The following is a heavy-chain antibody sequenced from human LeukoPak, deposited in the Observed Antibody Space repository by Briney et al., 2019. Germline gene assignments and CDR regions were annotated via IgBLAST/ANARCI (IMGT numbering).Heavy chain of an antibody. Sequence: GGSLRLSCAASGFTFNNYAMSWVRQAPGMGLKWVSTISGSGVTTYYADSVRGRFTISRDNSKTTLYLQLDSLKPEDMAIYYCAKSPGQIQLDYFDYWGQGTLVTVSS. J-gene: IGHJ4*02. CDR1: GFTFNNYA. D-gene: IGHD1-1*01. V-gene: IGHV3-23*01. CDR3: AKSPGQIQLDYFDY. CDR2: ISGSGVTT.